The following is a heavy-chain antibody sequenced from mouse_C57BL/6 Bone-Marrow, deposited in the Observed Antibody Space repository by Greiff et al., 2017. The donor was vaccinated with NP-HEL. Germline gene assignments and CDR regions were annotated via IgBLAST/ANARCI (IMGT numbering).Heavy chain of an antibody. CDR3: ARFPAYYSNPYYYAMDY. Sequence: QVQLQQPGAELVKPGASVKLSCKASGYTFTSYWMHWVKQRPGQGLEWIGMIHPNSGSTNYNEKFKSKATLTVDKSSSTAYMQLSSLTSEDSAVDYCARFPAYYSNPYYYAMDYWGQGTSVTVSS. J-gene: IGHJ4*01. D-gene: IGHD2-5*01. V-gene: IGHV1-64*01. CDR2: IHPNSGST. CDR1: GYTFTSYW.